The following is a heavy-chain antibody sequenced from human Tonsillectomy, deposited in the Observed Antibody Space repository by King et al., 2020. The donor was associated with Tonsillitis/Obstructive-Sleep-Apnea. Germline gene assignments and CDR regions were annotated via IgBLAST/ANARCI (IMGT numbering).Heavy chain of an antibody. CDR2: INPSDGIT. D-gene: IGHD3-16*02. J-gene: IGHJ4*02. V-gene: IGHV1-46*01. CDR1: GYTFTRYY. Sequence: VQLVESGAEVKKPGASVKLSCKASGYTFTRYYIHWVRQAPGQGLEWMGIINPSDGITTYATKFQGRVTVTRDTSTSTVYMGLSSLRSEDTAVYYCARDDVIGRYFDYWGQGTLVTVSS. CDR3: ARDDVIGRYFDY.